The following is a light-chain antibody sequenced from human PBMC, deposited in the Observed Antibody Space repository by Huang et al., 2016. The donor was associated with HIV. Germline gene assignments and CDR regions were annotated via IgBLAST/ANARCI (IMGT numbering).Light chain of an antibody. J-gene: IGKJ2*01. CDR3: QQYNKWPPYT. CDR2: GAS. Sequence: VMTQSPATLSVSPGERATLSCRASESILRNLAWYQQRPGPPPRLRSYGASVRPPGIPDRFRGSGSGTEFSLTISSLQSEDFAVYYCQQYNKWPPYTYGQGTKLEIK. CDR1: ESILRN. V-gene: IGKV3-15*01.